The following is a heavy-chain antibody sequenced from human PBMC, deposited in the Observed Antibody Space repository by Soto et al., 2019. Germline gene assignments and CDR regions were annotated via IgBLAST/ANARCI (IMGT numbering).Heavy chain of an antibody. V-gene: IGHV1-8*01. Sequence: QVQLVQSGAEVKKSGASVKVSCKTSGYTFTSYDINWVRQATGQGLEWMGWMSPNSGNTGYAQKFQGRVTMTRNTSISTAYMELSSLRSEDTAVYYCARNTGATINWFDPWGQGTQVTVSS. J-gene: IGHJ5*02. CDR1: GYTFTSYD. CDR3: ARNTGATINWFDP. CDR2: MSPNSGNT. D-gene: IGHD1-26*01.